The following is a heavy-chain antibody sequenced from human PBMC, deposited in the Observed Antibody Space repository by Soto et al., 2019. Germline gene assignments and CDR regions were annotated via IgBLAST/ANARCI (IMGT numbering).Heavy chain of an antibody. Sequence: QITLNESGPTQVKPRQTLTLTCTFSGFSLTTSGVGVGWIRQSPGKAPEWLALIYWDDDKRYSPSLKSRLTITKATSKNQVVLTMADLDTADTATYYCAHRVLRTVFGLVTTTAIYFDFWGQGTPVAVSS. V-gene: IGHV2-5*02. J-gene: IGHJ4*02. CDR2: IYWDDDK. CDR1: GFSLTTSGVG. D-gene: IGHD3-3*01. CDR3: AHRVLRTVFGLVTTTAIYFDF.